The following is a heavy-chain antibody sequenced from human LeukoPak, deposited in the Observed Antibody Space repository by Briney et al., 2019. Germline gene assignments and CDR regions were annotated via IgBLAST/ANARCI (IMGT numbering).Heavy chain of an antibody. D-gene: IGHD3-22*01. CDR3: AKDKYYYDSSGLFDY. J-gene: IGHJ4*02. Sequence: GGSLRLSCAASGFTFDDYAMHWVRQAPGKGLEWVSLISGDGGSTYYADSVKGRFTISRDNAKNSLFLQMNSLRAEDMALYYCAKDKYYYDSSGLFDYWGQGTLVTVSS. CDR2: ISGDGGST. V-gene: IGHV3-43*02. CDR1: GFTFDDYA.